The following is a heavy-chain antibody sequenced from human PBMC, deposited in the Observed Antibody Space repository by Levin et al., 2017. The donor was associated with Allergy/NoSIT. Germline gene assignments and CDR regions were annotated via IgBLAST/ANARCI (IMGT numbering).Heavy chain of an antibody. V-gene: IGHV4-34*01. CDR3: ARVAGGSCYSFDY. D-gene: IGHD2-15*01. J-gene: IGHJ4*02. CDR1: GGSFSGYY. CDR2: INRSGST. Sequence: SETLSLTCAVYGGSFSGYYWSWIRQPPGKGLEWIGEINRSGSTNYNPSLKSRVTISVDTSKNQFSLKLSSVTAADTAVYYCARVAGGSCYSFDYWGQGTLVTVSS.